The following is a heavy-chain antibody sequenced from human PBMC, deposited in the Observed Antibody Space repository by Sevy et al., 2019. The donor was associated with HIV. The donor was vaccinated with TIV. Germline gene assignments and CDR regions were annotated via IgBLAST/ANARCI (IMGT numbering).Heavy chain of an antibody. V-gene: IGHV7-4-1*02. CDR2: IDTNTGNP. CDR3: ARAPPATSFLVPRGFQH. D-gene: IGHD6-13*01. Sequence: ASVKVSCKASGYSFTSYVMNWVRQAPGQGLEWMGWIDTNTGNPTHAQAFTGRFVFSLDTSVSTAYLQISSLKAEDTAVYYCARAPPATSFLVPRGFQHWGQGTLVTVSS. J-gene: IGHJ1*01. CDR1: GYSFTSYV.